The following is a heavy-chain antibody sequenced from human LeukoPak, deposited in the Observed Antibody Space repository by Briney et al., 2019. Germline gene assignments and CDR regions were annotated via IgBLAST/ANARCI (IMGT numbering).Heavy chain of an antibody. CDR2: IRYDESQK. CDR3: AKGDTGLVRRYYFDL. Sequence: GGSLRLSCAASGFTFSSHGMHWVRQAPDKGLEWVAFIRYDESQKLYTDSVKGRFTISRDTSKNTLYLQMNSLRPEDTAVYYCAKGDTGLVRRYYFDLWGQGTLVTVSS. V-gene: IGHV3-30*02. J-gene: IGHJ4*02. D-gene: IGHD5-18*01. CDR1: GFTFSSHG.